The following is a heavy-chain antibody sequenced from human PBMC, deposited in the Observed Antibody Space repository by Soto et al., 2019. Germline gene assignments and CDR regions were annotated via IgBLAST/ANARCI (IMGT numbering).Heavy chain of an antibody. D-gene: IGHD6-19*01. CDR1: GFTFDDYA. Sequence: SLRLSCAASGFTFDDYAMHWVRQAPGKGLEWVSGISWNSGSIGYADSVKGRFTISRDNAKNSLYLQMNSLRAEDTALYYCAKGKYSSGWYPDYWGQGTLVTVSS. CDR3: AKGKYSSGWYPDY. J-gene: IGHJ4*02. CDR2: ISWNSGSI. V-gene: IGHV3-9*01.